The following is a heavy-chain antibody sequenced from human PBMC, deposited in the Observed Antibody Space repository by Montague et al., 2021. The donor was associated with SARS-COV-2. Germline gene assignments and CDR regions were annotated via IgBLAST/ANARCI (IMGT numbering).Heavy chain of an antibody. J-gene: IGHJ6*03. Sequence: SETLSLTCAVSGGSFSRYYWSWIRQPPGKGLERIGEISQSGNTKYNPSLQSRASISLDTSRNQFSLKGGSVTAADTAIYYCARLGDGIVPSPILGLGPYYSFYYMDVWGKGTTVTVSS. CDR1: GGSFSRYY. D-gene: IGHD2-2*02. CDR3: ARLGDGIVPSPILGLGPYYSFYYMDV. CDR2: ISQSGNT. V-gene: IGHV4-34*01.